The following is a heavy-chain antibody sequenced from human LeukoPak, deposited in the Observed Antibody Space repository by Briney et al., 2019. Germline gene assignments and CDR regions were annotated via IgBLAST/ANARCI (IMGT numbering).Heavy chain of an antibody. CDR1: GFTFSSYA. CDR2: INHSGST. Sequence: GSLRLSCAASGFTFSSYAMSWIRQPPGKGLEWIGEINHSGSTNYNPSLKSRVTISVDTSKNQFSLKLSSVTAADTAVYYCARASYGPTIDYWGQGTLVTVSS. J-gene: IGHJ4*02. CDR3: ARASYGPTIDY. D-gene: IGHD4/OR15-4a*01. V-gene: IGHV4-34*01.